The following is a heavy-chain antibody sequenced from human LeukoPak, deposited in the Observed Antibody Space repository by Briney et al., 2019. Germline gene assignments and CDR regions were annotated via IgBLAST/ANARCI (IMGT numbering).Heavy chain of an antibody. Sequence: SGPTLVKPTQTLTLTCTFSGFSLSTSGVGVGWIRQPPGKALEGLALNYWDDDKGYSPSPKRSLTVTKDPSKNQVVLTMTNMDPVDTAPYYCAHRRGSLSCCDYWGQGTLVSVSS. CDR1: GFSLSTSGVG. J-gene: IGHJ4*02. CDR2: NYWDDDK. D-gene: IGHD2-15*01. CDR3: AHRRGSLSCCDY. V-gene: IGHV2-5*02.